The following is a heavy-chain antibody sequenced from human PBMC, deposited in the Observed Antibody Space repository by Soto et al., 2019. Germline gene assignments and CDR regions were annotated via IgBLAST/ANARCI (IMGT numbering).Heavy chain of an antibody. V-gene: IGHV3-23*01. CDR2: ISGSGGST. D-gene: IGHD2-21*02. CDR1: GLIVNNNF. CDR3: AKWDLTVVTPVGSLDY. J-gene: IGHJ4*02. Sequence: GGSLRLSCEASGLIVNNNFMNWVRQAPGKGLEWVSAISGSGGSTYYADSVKGRFTISRDNSKNTLYLQMNSLRAEDTAVYYCAKWDLTVVTPVGSLDYWGQGTLVTVSS.